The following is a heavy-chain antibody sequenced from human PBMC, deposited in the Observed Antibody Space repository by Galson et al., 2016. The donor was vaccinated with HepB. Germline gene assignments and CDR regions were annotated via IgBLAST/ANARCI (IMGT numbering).Heavy chain of an antibody. D-gene: IGHD2-15*01. CDR2: IYPGDSDI. J-gene: IGHJ4*02. Sequence: SGAEVKKPGESLRISCKASGCSFTNYWIGWVRQMPGEGLEWMGIIYPGDSDIRYNSSFQGQVTISADKSITTAYLQWGSLKASDSAIYFCARRDRDCSGGTCFSRNFDYWGQGTLVSVSS. CDR1: GCSFTNYW. CDR3: ARRDRDCSGGTCFSRNFDY. V-gene: IGHV5-51*01.